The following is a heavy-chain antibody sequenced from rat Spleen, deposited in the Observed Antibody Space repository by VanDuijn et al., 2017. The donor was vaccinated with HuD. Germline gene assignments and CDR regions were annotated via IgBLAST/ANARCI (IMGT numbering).Heavy chain of an antibody. D-gene: IGHD1-7*01. CDR3: ARHPWGD. Sequence: EVQLVESGGGLVQPGSPLKLSCAASGFTFSDYYMAWVRQAPTKGLEWVATISYDGSSTYYRDSVKGRFTISRDNAKSTLYLQMDSLRSEDTATYYCARHPWGDWGQGVMVTVSS. V-gene: IGHV5-29*01. CDR1: GFTFSDYY. CDR2: ISYDGSST. J-gene: IGHJ2*01.